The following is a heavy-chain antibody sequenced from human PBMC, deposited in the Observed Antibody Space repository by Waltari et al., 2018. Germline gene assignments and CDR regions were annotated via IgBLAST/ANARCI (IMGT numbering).Heavy chain of an antibody. CDR1: GGTFSSYA. J-gene: IGHJ3*02. Sequence: QVQLVQSGAEVKKPGSSVKVSCKASGGTFSSYAISWVRPVPGQGLEWMGGIIPIFGTANYAQKFQGRVTITADESTSTAYMELSSLRSEDTAVYYCARARLTLGARGPTAFDIWGQGTMVTVSS. V-gene: IGHV1-69*13. CDR2: IIPIFGTA. CDR3: ARARLTLGARGPTAFDI. D-gene: IGHD1-26*01.